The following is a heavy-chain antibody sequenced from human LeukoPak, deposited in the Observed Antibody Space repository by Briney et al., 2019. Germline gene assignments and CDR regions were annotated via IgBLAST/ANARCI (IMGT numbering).Heavy chain of an antibody. V-gene: IGHV3-9*01. Sequence: PGRSLRLSCAASGFTFDDYAMHWVRQAPGKGLEWVSGISWNSGSMGHADSVKGRFTISRDNAKNSLYLQMNSLRAEDTALYYCAKDMGSGSGWLEYYFDYWGQGTLVTVSS. CDR3: AKDMGSGSGWLEYYFDY. CDR1: GFTFDDYA. J-gene: IGHJ4*02. D-gene: IGHD6-19*01. CDR2: ISWNSGSM.